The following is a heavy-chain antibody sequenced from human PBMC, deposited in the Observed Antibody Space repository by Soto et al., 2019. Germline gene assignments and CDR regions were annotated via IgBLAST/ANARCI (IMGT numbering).Heavy chain of an antibody. D-gene: IGHD2-2*02. CDR3: AKSATVPAAIAY. V-gene: IGHV1-3*01. J-gene: IGHJ4*02. Sequence: ASVKVSCKASGYTFTSYAIDWVRQAPGQRLEWMGWINAGNGNTKYSQKFQGRVTITRDTSASTAYMELSSLRSEDTAVYYCAKSATVPAAIAYWGQGTLVTVSS. CDR1: GYTFTSYA. CDR2: INAGNGNT.